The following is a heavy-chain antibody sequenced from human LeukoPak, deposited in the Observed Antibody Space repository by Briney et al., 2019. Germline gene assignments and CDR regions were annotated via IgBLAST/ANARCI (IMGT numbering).Heavy chain of an antibody. D-gene: IGHD5-12*01. V-gene: IGHV3-7*01. Sequence: PGGSLGLSCAASGFPFSNYWLGWVRQAPGKGLGWVANIKQDGSEIYYVDSVKGRFTISRDTAKDSLYLQMNSLRAEDTAVYYWARDRGHSGYDLSDYWGQGTLVTVSS. CDR2: IKQDGSEI. J-gene: IGHJ4*02. CDR3: ARDRGHSGYDLSDY. CDR1: GFPFSNYW.